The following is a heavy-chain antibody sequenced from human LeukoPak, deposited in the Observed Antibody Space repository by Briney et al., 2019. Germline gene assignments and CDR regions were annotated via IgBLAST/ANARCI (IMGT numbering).Heavy chain of an antibody. D-gene: IGHD6-13*01. J-gene: IGHJ4*02. CDR2: ISGSGGST. Sequence: GGSLRLSCAASGFTFSSYAMSWVRQAPGEGLEWVSAISGSGGSTYYADSVKGRFTISRDNSKNTLYLQMNSLRAEDTAVYYCAKDIAAAGMRPGDDYWGQGTLVNVSS. CDR3: AKDIAAAGMRPGDDY. V-gene: IGHV3-23*01. CDR1: GFTFSSYA.